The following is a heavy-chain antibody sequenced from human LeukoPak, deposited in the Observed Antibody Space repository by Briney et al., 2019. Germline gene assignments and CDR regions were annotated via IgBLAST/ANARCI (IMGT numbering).Heavy chain of an antibody. CDR3: AREAEIVVVPAAPNYYYYYGMDV. J-gene: IGHJ6*04. CDR2: ISAYNGNT. Sequence: ASVKVSCKASGYTVTSYCISWVRQAPGQGLEWMGWISAYNGNTNYAQKLQGRGTMTTDTSTSTAYMELRSLRSDDTAVYYCAREAEIVVVPAAPNYYYYYGMDVWGKGTTVTVSS. V-gene: IGHV1-18*04. D-gene: IGHD2-2*01. CDR1: GYTVTSYC.